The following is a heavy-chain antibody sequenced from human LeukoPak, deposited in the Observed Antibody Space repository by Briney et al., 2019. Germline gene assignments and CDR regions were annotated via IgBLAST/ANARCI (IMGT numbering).Heavy chain of an antibody. CDR2: MNPNSGNT. D-gene: IGHD3-22*01. J-gene: IGHJ4*02. CDR3: ARGRYYDSSGYHPGFDY. CDR1: GYTFTSYD. V-gene: IGHV1-8*01. Sequence: ASVKVSCKASGYTFTSYDINWVRQATGQGLEWMGWMNPNSGNTGYAQKFQGRVTMTRNTSISTAYMELSSLRSEDTAMYYCARGRYYDSSGYHPGFDYWGQGTLVTVSS.